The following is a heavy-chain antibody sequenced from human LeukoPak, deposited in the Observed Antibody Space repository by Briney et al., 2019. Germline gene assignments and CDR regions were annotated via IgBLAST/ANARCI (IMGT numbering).Heavy chain of an antibody. CDR2: ISSSSSTI. CDR1: GFTFSSYE. Sequence: GGSLRLSCAASGFTFSSYEMNWVRQAPGKGLEWVSYISSSSSTIYYADSVKGRFTISRDNAKNSLYLQMNSLRAEDTAVYYCARDEAVAGMDNFDYWGQGTLVTVSS. CDR3: ARDEAVAGMDNFDY. V-gene: IGHV3-48*01. D-gene: IGHD6-19*01. J-gene: IGHJ4*02.